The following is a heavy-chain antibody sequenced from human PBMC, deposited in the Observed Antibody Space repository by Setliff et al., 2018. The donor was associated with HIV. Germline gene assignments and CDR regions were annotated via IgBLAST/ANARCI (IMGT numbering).Heavy chain of an antibody. Sequence: GEYLKITCQGSGYSFTSYWIGWVRQMTGKGLEWMGIIYPGDSDTKYSPSFQGQVTISADKSISTAYLQWSSLKASDTAMYYCARRIAAAGNAFDIWGQGTMVTVSS. D-gene: IGHD6-13*01. CDR3: ARRIAAAGNAFDI. CDR1: GYSFTSYW. CDR2: IYPGDSDT. J-gene: IGHJ3*02. V-gene: IGHV5-51*01.